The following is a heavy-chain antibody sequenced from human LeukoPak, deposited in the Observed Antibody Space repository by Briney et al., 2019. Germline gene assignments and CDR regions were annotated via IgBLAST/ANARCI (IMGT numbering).Heavy chain of an antibody. J-gene: IGHJ6*02. CDR1: GFTFSSYA. D-gene: IGHD6-19*01. CDR3: AKAGAVAVYYYYYGMDV. CDR2: ISGSGGST. Sequence: GGSLRLSRAASGFTFSSYAMSWVRQAPGKGLEWVSAISGSGGSTYYADSVKGRFTTSRDNSKNTLYLQMNSLRAEDTAVYYCAKAGAVAVYYYYYGMDVWGQGTTVTVSS. V-gene: IGHV3-23*01.